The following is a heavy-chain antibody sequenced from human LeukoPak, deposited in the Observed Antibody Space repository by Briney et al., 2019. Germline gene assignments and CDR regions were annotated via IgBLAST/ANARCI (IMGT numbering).Heavy chain of an antibody. D-gene: IGHD3-16*01. CDR1: GDSVSSNSAA. Sequence: SQTLSLTCAISGDSVSSNSAAWHWIRQSPSRGLEWLGRTYYRSKWYNVYAVSVKSRVTINPDTSKNQFSLQLSSVTPEDTAVYYCARVSKGVLDYWGQGTLVAVSS. V-gene: IGHV6-1*01. CDR3: ARVSKGVLDY. CDR2: TYYRSKWYN. J-gene: IGHJ4*02.